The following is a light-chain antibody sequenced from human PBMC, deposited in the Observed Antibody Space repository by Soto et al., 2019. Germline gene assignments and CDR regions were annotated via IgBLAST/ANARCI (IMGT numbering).Light chain of an antibody. CDR1: QSVLYSSNNKNY. Sequence: DIVMTQSPDSLAVSLGERATINCKSSQSVLYSSNNKNYLAWYQQKPGQPPKLLIYWASTLESGVPDRFSDSGSGTDFPLTISRLKAEQVALYYRQQCYSSPRGHFRQGTKLEIK. J-gene: IGKJ2*01. CDR2: WAS. CDR3: QQCYSSPRGH. V-gene: IGKV4-1*01.